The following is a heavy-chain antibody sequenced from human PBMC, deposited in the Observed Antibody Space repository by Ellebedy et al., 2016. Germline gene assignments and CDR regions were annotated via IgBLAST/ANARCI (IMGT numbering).Heavy chain of an antibody. CDR3: ARSIGYGNAFDI. J-gene: IGHJ3*02. CDR1: GFTFSSYD. D-gene: IGHD2-15*01. CDR2: IGTAGDT. Sequence: GGSLRLXXAASGFTFSSYDMHWVRQATGKGLEWVSAIGTAGDTYYPGSVKGRFTISRENAKNSLYLQMNSLRAGDTAVYYCARSIGYGNAFDIWGQGTMVTVSS. V-gene: IGHV3-13*04.